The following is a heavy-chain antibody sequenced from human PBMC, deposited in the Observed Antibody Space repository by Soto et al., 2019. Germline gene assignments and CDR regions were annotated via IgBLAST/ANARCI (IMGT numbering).Heavy chain of an antibody. CDR3: ARDIGGSYRLFDY. V-gene: IGHV1-46*01. CDR2: INPSGGST. CDR1: GYTFTSYY. D-gene: IGHD1-26*01. J-gene: IGHJ4*02. Sequence: QVQLVQSGAEVKKPGASVKVSCKASGYTFTSYYMHWVRQTPGQGLVWMGIINPSGGSTSYAQKLQGRVTMRRDTSTSTVYMELSSLRSEDTAVYYCARDIGGSYRLFDYWGQGTLVTVSS.